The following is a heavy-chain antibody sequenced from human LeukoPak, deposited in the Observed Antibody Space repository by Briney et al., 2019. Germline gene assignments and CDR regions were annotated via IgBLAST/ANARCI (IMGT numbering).Heavy chain of an antibody. CDR3: ARDAYYYDSSGYYYDAFDI. Sequence: GASVKVSCKASGYTFTSYYMHWVRQAPGQGLVWMGIINPSGGSTSYAQKFQGRVTMTRNTSTSTVYMELSSLRSEDTAVYYCARDAYYYDSSGYYYDAFDIWGQGTMVTVSS. D-gene: IGHD3-22*01. J-gene: IGHJ3*02. CDR1: GYTFTSYY. CDR2: INPSGGST. V-gene: IGHV1-46*01.